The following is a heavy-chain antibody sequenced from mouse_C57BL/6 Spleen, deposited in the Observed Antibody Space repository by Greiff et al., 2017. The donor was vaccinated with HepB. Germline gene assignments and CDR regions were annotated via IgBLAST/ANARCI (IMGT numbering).Heavy chain of an antibody. Sequence: VQLQQPGAELVKPGASVKLSCKASGYTFTSYWMQWVKQRPGQGLEWIGEIDPSDSYTNYNQKFKGKATLTVDTSSSTAYMQLSSLTSEDSAVYYCARAGYYYGSSYNYWGQGTTLTVSS. CDR1: GYTFTSYW. CDR2: IDPSDSYT. J-gene: IGHJ2*01. V-gene: IGHV1-50*01. D-gene: IGHD1-1*01. CDR3: ARAGYYYGSSYNY.